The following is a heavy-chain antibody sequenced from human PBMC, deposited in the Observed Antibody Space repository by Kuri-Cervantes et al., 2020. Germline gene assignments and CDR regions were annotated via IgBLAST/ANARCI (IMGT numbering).Heavy chain of an antibody. CDR1: GFTFSSYA. CDR2: ISYDGSNK. D-gene: IGHD4-17*01. CDR3: ARDARFQTYGDYDGGAELDY. Sequence: GGSLRLSCAASGFTFSSYAMSWVRQAPGKGLEWVAVISYDGSNKYYADSVKGRFTISRDNSKNTLYLQMNSLRAEDTAVYHCARDARFQTYGDYDGGAELDYWGQGTLVTVSS. V-gene: IGHV3-30*07. J-gene: IGHJ4*02.